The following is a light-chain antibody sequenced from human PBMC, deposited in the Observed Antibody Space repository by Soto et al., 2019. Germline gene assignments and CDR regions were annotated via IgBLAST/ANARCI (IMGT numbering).Light chain of an antibody. CDR3: QSYDSSLYVV. V-gene: IGLV1-40*01. J-gene: IGLJ2*01. CDR1: SSKIGAGYD. Sequence: QSVLTQPPSVPGAPGQRVTFSCTGSSSKIGAGYDVHWYQRLPGTAPKLLIYGNSNRPSGVPDRFSGSKSGTSASLAITGLQAEDEADYYCQSYDSSLYVVFGGGTKLTVL. CDR2: GNS.